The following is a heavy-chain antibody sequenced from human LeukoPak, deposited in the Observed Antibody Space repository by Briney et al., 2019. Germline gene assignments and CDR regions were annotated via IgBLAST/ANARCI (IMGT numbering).Heavy chain of an antibody. D-gene: IGHD3-3*01. J-gene: IGHJ4*02. CDR2: VSDRGGDT. CDR1: GFLFSSYA. CDR3: ARGRTYYDVS. Sequence: GGSLRLSCAASGFLFSSYAMTWVRRAPGKGLECVSAVSDRGGDTYYADSVKGRFIISRDNSKNTLYLQMNSLRAEDTAVYYCARGRTYYDVSWGQGALVTVSS. V-gene: IGHV3-23*01.